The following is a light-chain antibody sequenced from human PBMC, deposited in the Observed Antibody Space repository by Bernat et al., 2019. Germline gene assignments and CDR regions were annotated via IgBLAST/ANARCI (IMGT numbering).Light chain of an antibody. CDR2: EVT. J-gene: IGLJ3*02. V-gene: IGLV2-8*01. Sequence: QSALTQPPSASGSPGQSVTISCTGTSSDVGGYNYVSWYQQHPGKAPKLMIYEVTKRPSGVPDRFSGPKSGNTASLTVSGLQAEDEADYYCSSYANTNNLLFGGGTKLTVL. CDR1: SSDVGGYNY. CDR3: SSYANTNNLL.